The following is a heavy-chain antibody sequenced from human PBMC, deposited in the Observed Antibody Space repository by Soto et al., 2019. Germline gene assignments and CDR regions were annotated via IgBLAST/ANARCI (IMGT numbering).Heavy chain of an antibody. Sequence: PGGSLKISCNGSGYSFTSYWIGWVRQMPWKGLEWMGIIYPGDSDTRYSPSFQGQVTISADKSISTAYLQWSSLKASDTAMYYCARQVLRYFDWPPLTGRWFDPWGQGTLVTVSS. D-gene: IGHD3-9*01. V-gene: IGHV5-51*01. J-gene: IGHJ5*02. CDR3: ARQVLRYFDWPPLTGRWFDP. CDR1: GYSFTSYW. CDR2: IYPGDSDT.